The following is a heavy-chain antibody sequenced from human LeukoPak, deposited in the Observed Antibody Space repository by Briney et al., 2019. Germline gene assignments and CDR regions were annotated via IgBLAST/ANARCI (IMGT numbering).Heavy chain of an antibody. D-gene: IGHD3-9*01. J-gene: IGHJ4*02. CDR3: ARQDYDILTGYYKGPFDY. Sequence: GESLKISCKGSGYSFTSYWIGWVRQMPGKRLEWMGIIYPGDSDTRYSPSFQGQVTISADKSISTAYLQWSSLKASDTAMYYRARQDYDILTGYYKGPFDYWGQRTLVTVSS. CDR1: GYSFTSYW. V-gene: IGHV5-51*01. CDR2: IYPGDSDT.